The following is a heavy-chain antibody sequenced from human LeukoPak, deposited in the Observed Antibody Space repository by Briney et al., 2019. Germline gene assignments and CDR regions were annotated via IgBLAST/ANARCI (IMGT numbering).Heavy chain of an antibody. D-gene: IGHD2-15*01. Sequence: MPSETLSLTCAVYGGSFSGYYWSWIRQPPGKGLEWIGEINHSGSTNYNPSLKSRVTISVDTSKNQFSLKLSSVTAADTAVYYCARGRDQLVVVAARFNAFDIWGQGTMVTVSS. CDR3: ARGRDQLVVVAARFNAFDI. CDR2: INHSGST. V-gene: IGHV4-34*01. J-gene: IGHJ3*02. CDR1: GGSFSGYY.